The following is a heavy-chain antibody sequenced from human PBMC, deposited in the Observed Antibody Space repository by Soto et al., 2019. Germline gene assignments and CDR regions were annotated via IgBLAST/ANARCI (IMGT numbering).Heavy chain of an antibody. CDR2: IYYSGST. Sequence: SETLSLTCTVSVGSISSSSYYWGWIRQPPGKGLEWIGSIYYSGSTYYNPSLKSRVTISVDTSKNQFSLKLSSVTAADTAVYYCARRIVATISNWFDPWGQGTLVTVSS. D-gene: IGHD5-12*01. V-gene: IGHV4-39*01. CDR1: VGSISSSSYY. J-gene: IGHJ5*02. CDR3: ARRIVATISNWFDP.